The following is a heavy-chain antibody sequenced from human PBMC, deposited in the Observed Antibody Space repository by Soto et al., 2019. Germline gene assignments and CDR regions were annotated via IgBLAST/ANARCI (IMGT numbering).Heavy chain of an antibody. D-gene: IGHD2-8*01. CDR1: GGSISYYY. Sequence: SETLSLTCTVSGGSISYYYWSWIRQPPGKELEWIGSIYYSGSTFYNPSLKSRVTTSVDTSKNQFSLRLTSVIAADTAVYYCAKEDCTNGVCFFYYYYYGMDGWGQGTTV. CDR2: IYYSGST. J-gene: IGHJ6*02. CDR3: AKEDCTNGVCFFYYYYYGMDG. V-gene: IGHV4-59*05.